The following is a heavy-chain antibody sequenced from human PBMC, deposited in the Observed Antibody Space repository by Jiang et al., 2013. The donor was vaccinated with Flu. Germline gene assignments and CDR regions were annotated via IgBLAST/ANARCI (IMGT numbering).Heavy chain of an antibody. V-gene: IGHV1-18*01. CDR3: ARPVPAMDV. CDR1: GYNFNKYG. Sequence: GAEVKKPGTSVKVSCKASGYNFNKYGFSWVRQAPGQGLEWMGWISAYNGNTNYAQKVQGRVTMTLDTSTSTAYMELRSLTSDDTAVYYCARPVPAMDVWGQGTTVTVSS. CDR2: ISAYNGNT. J-gene: IGHJ6*02.